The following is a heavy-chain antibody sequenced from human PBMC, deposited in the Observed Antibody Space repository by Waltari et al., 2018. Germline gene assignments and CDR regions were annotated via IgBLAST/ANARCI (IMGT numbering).Heavy chain of an antibody. J-gene: IGHJ4*02. V-gene: IGHV4-38-2*02. CDR1: GYSISSGYY. Sequence: QVQLQESGPGLVKPSETLSLTCAVSGYSISSGYYWGWLRQPPGKGREWIGSIYHSGSTYYNPSLKSRVTISVDTSKNQFSLKLSSVTAADTAMYYCARDVRSSGWGVDYWGQGTLVTVSS. CDR3: ARDVRSSGWGVDY. CDR2: IYHSGST. D-gene: IGHD6-19*01.